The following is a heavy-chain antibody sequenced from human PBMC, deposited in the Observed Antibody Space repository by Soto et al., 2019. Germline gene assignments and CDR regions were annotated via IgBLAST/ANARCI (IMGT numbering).Heavy chain of an antibody. V-gene: IGHV1-8*01. CDR1: GNTFTSYD. D-gene: IGHD3-10*01. CDR3: ARGRASGSYYLLDY. CDR2: INPNSGNI. J-gene: IGHJ4*02. Sequence: GASVKVSCKASGNTFTSYDIHWWRQACGHGLEGRGWINPNSGNIGYAKKVQGRVTMTRDTAIRTAYMEVSRLRSDDTAVYYCARGRASGSYYLLDYWGQGTLVTVSS.